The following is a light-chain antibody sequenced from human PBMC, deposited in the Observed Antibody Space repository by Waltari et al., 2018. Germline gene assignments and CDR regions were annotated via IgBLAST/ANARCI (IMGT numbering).Light chain of an antibody. CDR2: GVT. V-gene: IGLV2-8*01. Sequence: QSALTQPPSASGSPGQSVTISCTGTSSAVGAYNYVSWYQQHPGKAPKLMIYGVTERPSGVPDRFTGSKSGNTASLTVSGLQADDEAVYYCCSYADSADFVFGPGTMVTVL. CDR1: SSAVGAYNY. J-gene: IGLJ1*01. CDR3: CSYADSADFV.